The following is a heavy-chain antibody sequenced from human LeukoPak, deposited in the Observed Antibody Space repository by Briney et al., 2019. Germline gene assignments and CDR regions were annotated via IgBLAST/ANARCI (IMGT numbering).Heavy chain of an antibody. CDR2: IYYSGST. J-gene: IGHJ5*02. CDR3: ARDRLTGSGWQTNWFDP. V-gene: IGHV4-39*07. CDR1: GGSISSSSYY. D-gene: IGHD6-19*01. Sequence: SETLSLTCTVSGGSISSSSYYWGWIRQPPGKGLEWIGSIYYSGSTYYNPSLKSRVTISVDLSKNQLSPKLSSVTAADTAVYYCARDRLTGSGWQTNWFDPWGQGTLVTVSS.